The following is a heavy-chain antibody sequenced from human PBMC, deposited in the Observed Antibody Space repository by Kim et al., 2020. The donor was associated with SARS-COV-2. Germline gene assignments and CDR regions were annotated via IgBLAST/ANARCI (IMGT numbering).Heavy chain of an antibody. D-gene: IGHD3-22*01. V-gene: IGHV3-74*01. J-gene: IGHJ4*02. CDR2: INYDGSNT. CDR1: GFTFSRHW. CDR3: VRDRDNDVTTYHPMFDY. Sequence: GGSLRLSCAASGFTFSRHWMHWVRQVPGKGMMWVSRINYDGSNTIYVDSVKGRFTISRYNAMNTLYLQMNSLRAEDTAVYYCVRDRDNDVTTYHPMFDYWGLGALVTVSS.